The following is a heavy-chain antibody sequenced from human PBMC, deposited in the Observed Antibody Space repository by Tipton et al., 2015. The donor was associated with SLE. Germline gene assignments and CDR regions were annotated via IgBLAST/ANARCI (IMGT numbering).Heavy chain of an antibody. Sequence: SLRLSCAASGFTFSSYAMSWVRQAPGKGLEWVSSLSGSGVSTYYADSVKGRFTISKDNSKNMLNLQMNSLRAEDTAVYYCAKLGGGVPPLYGMDVWGQGTAVTVSS. CDR1: GFTFSSYA. CDR3: AKLGGGVPPLYGMDV. V-gene: IGHV3-23*01. D-gene: IGHD3-16*01. CDR2: LSGSGVST. J-gene: IGHJ6*02.